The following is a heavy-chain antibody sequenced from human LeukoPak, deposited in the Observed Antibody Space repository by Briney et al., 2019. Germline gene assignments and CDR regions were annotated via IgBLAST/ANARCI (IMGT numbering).Heavy chain of an antibody. CDR3: ATRVGATDYFDY. CDR2: FDPEDGET. CDR1: GYTLTELS. V-gene: IGHV1-24*01. D-gene: IGHD1-26*01. Sequence: ASVKVSCKVSGYTLTELSMHWVRQAPGKGRGWMGGFDPEDGETIYAQKFQGRVTMTEDTSTDTAYMELSSLRSEDTAVYCCATRVGATDYFDYWGQGTLVTVSS. J-gene: IGHJ4*02.